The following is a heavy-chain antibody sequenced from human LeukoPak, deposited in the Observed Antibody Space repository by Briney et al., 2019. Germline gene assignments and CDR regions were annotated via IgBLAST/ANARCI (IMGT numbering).Heavy chain of an antibody. CDR3: ARANFGSSWGFVNWFDP. CDR1: GDSITSGIYY. Sequence: SQTLSLTCTVSGDSITSGIYYWSWIRQPPGKGLEWIGEINHSGSTYYNPSFKSRVTISVDTSKNQFSLKLSSVTAADTAVYYCARANFGSSWGFVNWFDPWGQGTLVTVSS. CDR2: INHSGST. D-gene: IGHD6-13*01. J-gene: IGHJ5*02. V-gene: IGHV4-30-4*08.